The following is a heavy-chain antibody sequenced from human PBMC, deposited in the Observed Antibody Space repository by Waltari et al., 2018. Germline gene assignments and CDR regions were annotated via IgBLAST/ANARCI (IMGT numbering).Heavy chain of an antibody. D-gene: IGHD2-15*01. V-gene: IGHV3-7*01. CDR1: GFTFSSYW. CDR3: ARKGLGYCSGGSCLDAFDI. Sequence: EVQLVESGGGLVQPGGSLRLSCAASGFTFSSYWMSWVRQAPGKGLEWVGNIKQDGSEKYYVDSVKGRFTISRDNAKNSLYLQMNSLRAEDTAVYYCARKGLGYCSGGSCLDAFDIWGQGTMVTVSS. CDR2: IKQDGSEK. J-gene: IGHJ3*02.